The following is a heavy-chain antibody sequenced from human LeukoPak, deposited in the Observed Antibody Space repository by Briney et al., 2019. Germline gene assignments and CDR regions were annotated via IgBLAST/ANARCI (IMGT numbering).Heavy chain of an antibody. CDR1: GFTFSSYD. D-gene: IGHD6-13*01. CDR2: IGTAGDT. CDR3: ARAIAAGPYYYYGMDV. V-gene: IGHV3-13*01. J-gene: IGHJ6*02. Sequence: PGGSLRLSCAASGFTFSSYDMHWVRQATGKGLEWVSAIGTAGDTYYPGSVKGRFTISRENAKNSLYLQMNSLRAEDTAVYYCARAIAAGPYYYYGMDVWGQGTTVTVSS.